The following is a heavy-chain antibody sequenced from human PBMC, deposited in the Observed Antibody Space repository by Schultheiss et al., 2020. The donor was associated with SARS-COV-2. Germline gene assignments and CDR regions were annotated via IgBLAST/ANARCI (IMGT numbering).Heavy chain of an antibody. J-gene: IGHJ3*02. CDR2: IYTSGST. Sequence: SETLSLTCTVSGGSISRYYWSWIRQPAGKGLEWIGRIYTSGSTNYNPSLKSRVTMSVDTSKNQFSLKLNSVTAADTAVYYCARGVNWNDRREGFDIWGQGTMVTVSS. CDR1: GGSISRYY. V-gene: IGHV4-4*07. CDR3: ARGVNWNDRREGFDI. D-gene: IGHD1-1*01.